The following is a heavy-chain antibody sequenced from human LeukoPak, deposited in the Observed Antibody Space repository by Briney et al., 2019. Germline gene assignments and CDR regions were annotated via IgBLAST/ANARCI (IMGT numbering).Heavy chain of an antibody. CDR1: GFTFSSYA. D-gene: IGHD3-10*01. Sequence: PGRSLRLSCAASGFTFSSYAMHWVRQAPGKGLEWVAVISYDGSNKYYADSVKGRFTISRDNSKNTLYLQMNSLRAEDTAVYYCARDLPKSGSGMGGAFDIWGQGTMVTVSS. J-gene: IGHJ3*02. V-gene: IGHV3-30-3*01. CDR3: ARDLPKSGSGMGGAFDI. CDR2: ISYDGSNK.